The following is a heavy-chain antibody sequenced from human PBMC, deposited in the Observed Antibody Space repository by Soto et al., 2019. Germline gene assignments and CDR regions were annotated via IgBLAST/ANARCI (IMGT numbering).Heavy chain of an antibody. Sequence: ASVKVSCKASGGTFSSYAISWVRQAPGQGLEWMGGIIPIFGTANYAQKFQGRVTITADKSTSTAYMELSSLRSEDTAVYYCARDLAAAGPNWFDLWGQGTLVTAPQ. CDR3: ARDLAAAGPNWFDL. CDR2: IIPIFGTA. CDR1: GGTFSSYA. D-gene: IGHD6-13*01. J-gene: IGHJ5*02. V-gene: IGHV1-69*06.